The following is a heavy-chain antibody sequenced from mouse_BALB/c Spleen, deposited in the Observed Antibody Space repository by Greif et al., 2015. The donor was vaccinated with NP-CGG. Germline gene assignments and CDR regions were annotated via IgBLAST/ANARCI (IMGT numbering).Heavy chain of an antibody. Sequence: VQLLESGPELVKPGASVKISCKASGYTFTDYCINWVNQKPGQGLEWIGWIYPGSGNTKYNEKFKGKATLTADTSSSTANTQFRRLRTVDTAVSFCAGSAGTGTVAYWGQGTPVTVSS. CDR2: IYPGSGNT. V-gene: IGHV1-84*02. CDR3: AGSAGTGTVAY. J-gene: IGHJ4*01. CDR1: GYTFTDYC. D-gene: IGHD4-1*01.